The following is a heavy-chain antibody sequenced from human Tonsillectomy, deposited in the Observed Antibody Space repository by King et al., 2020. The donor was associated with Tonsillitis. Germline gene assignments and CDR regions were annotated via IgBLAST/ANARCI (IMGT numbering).Heavy chain of an antibody. Sequence: VQLVESGGGLVKPGGSLRLSCAASGFTFRNTWMTWVRQAPGKGLEWLGRIKSKIDGETTDYAAPVKGRFTISRDDSKNTLYLQMNSLTNEDTGVYYCTTGVEAAAGNQFDYWGQGTLVTVSS. J-gene: IGHJ4*02. D-gene: IGHD6-13*01. CDR2: IKSKIDGETT. CDR1: GFTFRNTW. CDR3: TTGVEAAAGNQFDY. V-gene: IGHV3-15*01.